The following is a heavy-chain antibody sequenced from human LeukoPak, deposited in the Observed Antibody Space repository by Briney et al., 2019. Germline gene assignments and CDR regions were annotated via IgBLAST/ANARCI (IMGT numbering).Heavy chain of an antibody. CDR3: ARVRQDYGDYYY. Sequence: SQTLSLTCTVSGGSISSGDYYWSWIRQPPGKSLKSIGYIYYSGSTYYNPSLKSRVTISVDTSKNQFSLKLSSVTAADTAVYYCARVRQDYGDYYYWGQGTLVTVSS. J-gene: IGHJ4*02. D-gene: IGHD4-17*01. V-gene: IGHV4-30-4*01. CDR1: GGSISSGDYY. CDR2: IYYSGST.